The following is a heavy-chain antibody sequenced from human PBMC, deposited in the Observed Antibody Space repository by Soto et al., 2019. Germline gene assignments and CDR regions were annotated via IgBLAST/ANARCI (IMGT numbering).Heavy chain of an antibody. V-gene: IGHV1-69*01. Sequence: QVQLVQSGAEVKKPGSSVKVSCKASGGTFSSYAISWVRQAPGQGLECMGGIIPILGTANYAQKFQGRVTITADESTSTAYMELSSLRSEDTAVYYCARWVLPAAIEPYGMDVWGQGTPVTVSS. D-gene: IGHD2-2*01. CDR3: ARWVLPAAIEPYGMDV. J-gene: IGHJ6*02. CDR2: IIPILGTA. CDR1: GGTFSSYA.